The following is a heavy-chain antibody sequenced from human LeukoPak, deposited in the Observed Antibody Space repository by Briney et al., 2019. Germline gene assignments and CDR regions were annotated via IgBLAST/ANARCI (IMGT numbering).Heavy chain of an antibody. D-gene: IGHD2-21*02. CDR2: IYYSGST. V-gene: IGHV4-39*07. CDR3: ARGGYCGGDCYFYY. Sequence: SETLSLTCTVSGGSISSSHYYWGWIRQPPGKGLEWIGSIYYSGSTNYNPSLKSRVSISVDTSKNQFSLRLSSVTAADTAVYYCARGGYCGGDCYFYYWGQGTLVTVSS. CDR1: GGSISSSHYY. J-gene: IGHJ4*02.